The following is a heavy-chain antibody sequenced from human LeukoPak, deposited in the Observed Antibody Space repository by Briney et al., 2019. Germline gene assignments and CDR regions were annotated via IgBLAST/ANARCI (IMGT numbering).Heavy chain of an antibody. D-gene: IGHD6-6*01. Sequence: SETLSLTCTVSGGSTSGYYWSWIRQPARQGLEWLGRIYTSGDTTYNPSLKCRVTMSVDTSKNQFSLKLSSVTAADTAVYYCARFDSSSSGVDYWGQGTLVTVSS. CDR2: IYTSGDT. CDR3: ARFDSSSSGVDY. CDR1: GGSTSGYY. V-gene: IGHV4-4*07. J-gene: IGHJ4*02.